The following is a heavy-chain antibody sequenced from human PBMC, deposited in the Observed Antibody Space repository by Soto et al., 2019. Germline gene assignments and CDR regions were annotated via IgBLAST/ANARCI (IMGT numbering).Heavy chain of an antibody. D-gene: IGHD2-2*01. CDR1: GGSISSGPYS. J-gene: IGHJ6*02. Sequence: PSETLSLTCTVSGGSISSGPYSWGWIRQPPGEGLEWIGTFYYSESTYYNPSLESRVTISVDTSKNQFSLKVTSVTVADTAVYYCARLGGYCSSSSCYGYYGMDVWGQRTKVTVSS. CDR2: FYYSEST. CDR3: ARLGGYCSSSSCYGYYGMDV. V-gene: IGHV4-39*01.